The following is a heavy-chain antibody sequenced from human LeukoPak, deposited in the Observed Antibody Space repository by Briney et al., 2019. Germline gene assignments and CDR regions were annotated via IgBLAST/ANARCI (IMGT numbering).Heavy chain of an antibody. CDR3: AREVGYCSGGSCYSYFDY. J-gene: IGHJ4*02. V-gene: IGHV4-31*02. D-gene: IGHD2-15*01. Sequence: SWLRQHPGKGLEWIGYIYYSGSTYYNPSLKSRVTISVDTSKNQFSLKLSSVTAADTALYYCAREVGYCSGGSCYSYFDYWGQGTLVTVSS. CDR2: IYYSGST.